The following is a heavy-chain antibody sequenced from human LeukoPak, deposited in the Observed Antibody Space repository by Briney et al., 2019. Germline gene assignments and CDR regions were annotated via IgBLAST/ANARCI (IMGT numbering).Heavy chain of an antibody. CDR2: IYHSGST. CDR1: GYSISSGYY. CDR3: ASQDTAMAPPLGY. J-gene: IGHJ4*02. D-gene: IGHD5-18*01. V-gene: IGHV4-38-2*01. Sequence: PSETLSLTCAVSGYSISSGYYWGWIRQPPGKGLEWIGSIYHSGSTYYNPSLKSRVTISVDTSKNQFSLKLSSVTAADTAVYYCASQDTAMAPPLGYWGQGTLVTVSS.